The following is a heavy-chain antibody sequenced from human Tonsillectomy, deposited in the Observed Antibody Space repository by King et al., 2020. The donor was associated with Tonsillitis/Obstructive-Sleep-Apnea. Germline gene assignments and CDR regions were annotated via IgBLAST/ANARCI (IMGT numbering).Heavy chain of an antibody. CDR2: ISGSGGRT. CDR3: AKDXYXDPAXAFDX. CDR1: GFTFSSYA. J-gene: IGHJ3*02. V-gene: IGHV3-23*04. Sequence: QLVESGGGLVQPGGSLRLSCAASGFTFSSYAMTWVRQAPGKGLEWISTISGSGGRTYYADSVKGRFTITRDNSKNTLCLQMNSLKAEDTAVYYCAKDXYXDPAXAFDXWGQXXXVTVSS.